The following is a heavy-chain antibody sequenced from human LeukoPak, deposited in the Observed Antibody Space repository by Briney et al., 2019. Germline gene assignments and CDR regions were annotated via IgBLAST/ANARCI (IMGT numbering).Heavy chain of an antibody. CDR1: SGSISSSSYY. CDR3: ARGSRRSYSYDSSGYFDY. J-gene: IGHJ4*02. CDR2: MYYSGSS. Sequence: PSETLSLTCTVSSGSISSSSYYWGWIRQPPGKGLEWIGSMYYSGSSYYNASLKSRVTISLDNSKNLFSLKLSSVTAADTAIYYCARGSRRSYSYDSSGYFDYWGQGILVTVSS. V-gene: IGHV4-39*07. D-gene: IGHD3-22*01.